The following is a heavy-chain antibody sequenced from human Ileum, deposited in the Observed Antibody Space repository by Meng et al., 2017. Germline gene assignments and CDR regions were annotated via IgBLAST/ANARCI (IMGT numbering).Heavy chain of an antibody. J-gene: IGHJ4*02. CDR1: GFSFNTYA. V-gene: IGHV3-30*04. CDR2: ISYNGNIK. Sequence: GGSLRLSCAVSGFSFNTYAMHWVRQAPGKGLEWVAVISYNGNIKDYADSVKGRLTISRDNSQDTLYLQMNSLASEDTAMFYCAKAGTTSGDYYFDSWGQGTLVTVSS. CDR3: AKAGTTSGDYYFDS. D-gene: IGHD4-17*01.